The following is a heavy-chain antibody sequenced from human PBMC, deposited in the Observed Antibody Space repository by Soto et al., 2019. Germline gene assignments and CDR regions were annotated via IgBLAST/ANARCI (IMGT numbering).Heavy chain of an antibody. CDR1: GGTFSSYT. Sequence: QVQLVQSGAEVKKPGSSVKVSCKASGGTFSSYTISWVRQAPGQGLEWMGRIIPILGIANYAQKFQGRVTITADKSTSTAYMELSSLRAEDTAVYYCARGGLRLDTAIIDDWGQGTLVTVSS. CDR2: IIPILGIA. V-gene: IGHV1-69*02. D-gene: IGHD5-18*01. CDR3: ARGGLRLDTAIIDD. J-gene: IGHJ4*02.